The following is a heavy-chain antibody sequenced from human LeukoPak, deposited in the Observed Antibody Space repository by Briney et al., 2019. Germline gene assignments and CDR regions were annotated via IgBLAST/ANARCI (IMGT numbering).Heavy chain of an antibody. J-gene: IGHJ5*02. CDR2: IYPGDSDT. D-gene: IGHD3-3*01. CDR1: GYSFTSYW. Sequence: GESLKISCKGSGYSFTSYWIGWVRQMPGKGLEWMGIIYPGDSDTRYSPSFQGQVTISADKSISTAYLQWSSLKASDTAMYYCARGYYDFWSGYYKVNGFDPWGQGTLVTVSS. CDR3: ARGYYDFWSGYYKVNGFDP. V-gene: IGHV5-51*01.